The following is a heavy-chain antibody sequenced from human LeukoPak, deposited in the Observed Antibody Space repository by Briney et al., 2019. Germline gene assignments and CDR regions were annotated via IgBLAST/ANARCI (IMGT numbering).Heavy chain of an antibody. CDR3: ARHLARGYSYGPGGFDY. D-gene: IGHD5-18*01. CDR1: GGSISSSNW. J-gene: IGHJ4*02. V-gene: IGHV4-4*02. Sequence: PSETLSLTCAVSGGSISSSNWWSWVRQPPGKGLEWIGEIYHSGSTNYNPSLKSRVTISVDTSKNQFSLKLSSVTAADTAVYYCARHLARGYSYGPGGFDYWGQGTLVTVSS. CDR2: IYHSGST.